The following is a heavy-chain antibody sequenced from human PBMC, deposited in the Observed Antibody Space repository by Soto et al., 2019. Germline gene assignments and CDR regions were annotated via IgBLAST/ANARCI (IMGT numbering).Heavy chain of an antibody. J-gene: IGHJ4*02. D-gene: IGHD6-19*01. CDR3: AKDSGTGGSGWHIQVIFDY. V-gene: IGHV3-23*01. CDR2: ISGSGGST. CDR1: GFTFSSYA. Sequence: SLRLSCAASGFTFSSYAMSWVRQAPGKGLEWVSAISGSGGSTYYADSVKGRFTISRDNSKNTLYLQMNSLRAEDTAVYYCAKDSGTGGSGWHIQVIFDYWGQGALVTVSS.